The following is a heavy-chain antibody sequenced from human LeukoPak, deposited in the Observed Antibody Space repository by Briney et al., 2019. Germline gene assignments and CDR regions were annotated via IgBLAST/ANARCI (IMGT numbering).Heavy chain of an antibody. CDR1: GYTFKTYS. J-gene: IGHJ4*02. V-gene: IGHV1-18*01. Sequence: ASVKVSCKASGYTFKTYSFTWVRQDPGQGLEWMGRISAYNGDTNYAQKFQGRVALTADTLTRTGYMELTSLRSDDTAVYYCAFRGVIPNYFDYWGQGSLVTVSS. CDR3: AFRGVIPNYFDY. CDR2: ISAYNGDT. D-gene: IGHD3-10*01.